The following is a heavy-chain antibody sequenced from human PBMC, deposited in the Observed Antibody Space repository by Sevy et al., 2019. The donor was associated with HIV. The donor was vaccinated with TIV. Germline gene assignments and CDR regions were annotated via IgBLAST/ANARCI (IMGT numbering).Heavy chain of an antibody. J-gene: IGHJ3*02. V-gene: IGHV4-30-2*01. CDR3: ARGERELRAFDI. CDR2: IYHSGST. CDR1: GGSISSGGYS. Sequence: SETLSLTCAVSGGSISSGGYSWSWIRQPPGKGLEWIGYIYHSGSTYYNPSLKSRVTISVDRSKNQFSLKLSSVTAADTAVCYCARGERELRAFDIWGQGTMVTVSS. D-gene: IGHD3-10*01.